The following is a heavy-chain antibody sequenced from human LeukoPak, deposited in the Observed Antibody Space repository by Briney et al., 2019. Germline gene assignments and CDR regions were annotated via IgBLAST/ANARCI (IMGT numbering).Heavy chain of an antibody. J-gene: IGHJ4*02. CDR1: GGSISSYY. D-gene: IGHD5-24*01. Sequence: SETLSLTCTVSGGSISSYYWSWIRQTPGKGLEWIGYTHYSGGTNYNPSLKSRVTISVDTSKNQFSLNLSSVTAADTAVYYCARVRDGYNYDAFDYWGQGTLVTVSS. V-gene: IGHV4-59*01. CDR2: THYSGGT. CDR3: ARVRDGYNYDAFDY.